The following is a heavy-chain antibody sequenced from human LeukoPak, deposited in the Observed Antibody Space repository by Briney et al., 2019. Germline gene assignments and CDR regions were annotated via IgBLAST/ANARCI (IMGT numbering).Heavy chain of an antibody. J-gene: IGHJ6*02. D-gene: IGHD1-7*01. CDR1: GGSFSGYY. CDR2: INHSGST. V-gene: IGHV4-34*01. CDR3: ARDRPRVITGTLYGMDV. Sequence: SETLSLTCAVYGGSFSGYYWSWIRQPPGKGLEWIGEINHSGSTNYNPSLKSRVTISVDTSKNQFSPKLSSVTAADTAVYYCARDRPRVITGTLYGMDVWGQGTTVTVSS.